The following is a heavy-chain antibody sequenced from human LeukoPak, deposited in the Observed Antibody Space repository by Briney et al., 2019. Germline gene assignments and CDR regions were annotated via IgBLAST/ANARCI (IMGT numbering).Heavy chain of an antibody. V-gene: IGHV3-33*08. J-gene: IGHJ3*02. CDR2: IWYDGSNK. CDR3: ARDYIIAGLTNAFDI. D-gene: IGHD4/OR15-4a*01. Sequence: GGSLRLSCAASGFTFSSYAMSWVRQAPGKGLEWVAVIWYDGSNKHYADSVKGRFTISRDNSKNTLYLQMNSLRAEDTAVYYCARDYIIAGLTNAFDIWGQGTMVTVSS. CDR1: GFTFSSYA.